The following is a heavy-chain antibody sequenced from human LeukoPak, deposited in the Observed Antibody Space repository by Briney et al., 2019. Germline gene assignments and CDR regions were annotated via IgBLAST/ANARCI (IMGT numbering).Heavy chain of an antibody. V-gene: IGHV4-34*01. D-gene: IGHD5-18*01. CDR2: IYHSGST. Sequence: SETLSLTCAVYGGSFSGYYWGWIRQPPGKGLEWIGEIYHSGSTNYNPSLKSRVTISVDKSKNQFSLKLSSVTAADTAVYYCARAETDTAMVIGYYYYYMDVWGKGTTVTISS. CDR3: ARAETDTAMVIGYYYYYMDV. CDR1: GGSFSGYY. J-gene: IGHJ6*03.